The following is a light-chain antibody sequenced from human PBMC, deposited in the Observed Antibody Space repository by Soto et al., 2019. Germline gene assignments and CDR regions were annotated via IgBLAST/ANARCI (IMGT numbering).Light chain of an antibody. CDR3: QVWDGDSDHRV. V-gene: IGLV3-21*02. CDR1: GIGRKS. CDR2: DDS. Sequence: SYVLTQPPSVSVAPGQTARITCGGNGIGRKSVHWYQQKAGQAPVWVVYDDSDRPSGIPERISGSNSGNTATLTISRVAAGDEADYYCQVWDGDSDHRVFGGGTKLTVL. J-gene: IGLJ3*02.